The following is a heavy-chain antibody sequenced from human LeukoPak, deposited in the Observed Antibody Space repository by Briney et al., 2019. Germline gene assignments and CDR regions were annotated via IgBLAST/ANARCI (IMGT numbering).Heavy chain of an antibody. CDR1: GGSISSSSHY. J-gene: IGHJ1*01. CDR3: ASWGYFQH. D-gene: IGHD3-16*01. V-gene: IGHV4-39*01. Sequence: PSETLSLTCPISGGSISSSSHYWDWLRQPPGKGLEWIGSIYYSGSTYYNPSLKSRVTISVDTSKNQFSLKLSSVTAADTAVYYWASWGYFQHWGQGTLVTVSS. CDR2: IYYSGST.